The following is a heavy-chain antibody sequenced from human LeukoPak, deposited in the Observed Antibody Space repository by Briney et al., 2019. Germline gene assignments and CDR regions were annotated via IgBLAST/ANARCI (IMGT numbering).Heavy chain of an antibody. CDR2: IKQDGSEK. Sequence: PGGSLRLSCAASGFTFSYAWMSWVRQAPGKGLEWVANIKQDGSEKYYVDSVKGRFTISRDNAKNSLYLQMNSLRAEDTAVYYCARDQTNGYFDWYYYYGMDVWGQGTTVTVSS. D-gene: IGHD3-9*01. CDR3: ARDQTNGYFDWYYYYGMDV. CDR1: GFTFSYAW. J-gene: IGHJ6*02. V-gene: IGHV3-7*01.